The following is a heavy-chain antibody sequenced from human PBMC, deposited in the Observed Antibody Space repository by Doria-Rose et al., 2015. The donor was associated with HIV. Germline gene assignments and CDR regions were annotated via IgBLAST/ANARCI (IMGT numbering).Heavy chain of an antibody. CDR3: ARIKSSRWYHKYYFDF. CDR2: IFSDDER. Sequence: QITLKESGPVLVKPTETLTLTCTVSGVSLSSPGMGVSWIRQPPGKSLEWLANIFSDDERYYQTSLKRRLSISRGISKSQVVLTMTDMDPVDTATYYCARIKSSRWYHKYYFDFWGQGTLVIVSA. V-gene: IGHV2-26*01. CDR1: GVSLSSPGMG. J-gene: IGHJ4*02. D-gene: IGHD6-13*01.